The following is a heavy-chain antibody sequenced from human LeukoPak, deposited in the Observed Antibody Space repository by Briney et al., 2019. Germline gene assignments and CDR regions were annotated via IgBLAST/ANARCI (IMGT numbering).Heavy chain of an antibody. CDR3: ARTLLNWGLNY. CDR2: ISSSSDYT. Sequence: GGSLRLSCAASGFTFSDYYMSWIRQAPGKGPEWVSYISSSSDYTKYADSVRGRFTISRDNAKNALYLQMNSLRVEDTAVYYCARTLLNWGLNYWGQGTLVTVSS. J-gene: IGHJ4*02. V-gene: IGHV3-11*03. CDR1: GFTFSDYY. D-gene: IGHD7-27*01.